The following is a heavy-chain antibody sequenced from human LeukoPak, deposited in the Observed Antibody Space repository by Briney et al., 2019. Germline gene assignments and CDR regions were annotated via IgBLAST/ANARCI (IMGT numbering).Heavy chain of an antibody. CDR2: IKQDGSEK. CDR3: ARGRYCSSSSCSAHFDY. D-gene: IGHD2-2*01. CDR1: GFTFSSYG. Sequence: PGGSLRLSCAASGFTFSSYGMHWVRQAPGKGLEWVANIKQDGSEKYYVDSVKGRFTISRDNAKNSQYLQTNSLRAEDTAVYYCARGRYCSSSSCSAHFDYWGQGTLVTVSS. V-gene: IGHV3-7*01. J-gene: IGHJ4*02.